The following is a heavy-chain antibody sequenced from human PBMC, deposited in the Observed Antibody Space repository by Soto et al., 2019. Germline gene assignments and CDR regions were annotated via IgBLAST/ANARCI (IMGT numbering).Heavy chain of an antibody. Sequence: QVQLVQSGGEGKKPGASVKVSCEASAYTFTRYGVNWVRQAPGQGLEWMGWINSSNGNAEYAQNLQGRVTMTIDTSTSTAYMERRSLRSDDTAVYYCARGGPTSADHYYGMDVWGQGTTVTVSS. CDR2: INSSNGNA. V-gene: IGHV1-18*01. CDR1: AYTFTRYG. CDR3: ARGGPTSADHYYGMDV. J-gene: IGHJ6*02. D-gene: IGHD3-10*01.